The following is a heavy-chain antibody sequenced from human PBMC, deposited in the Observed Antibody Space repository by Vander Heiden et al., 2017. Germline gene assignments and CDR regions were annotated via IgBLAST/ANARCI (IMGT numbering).Heavy chain of an antibody. J-gene: IGHJ6*02. CDR2: KTYDGSNK. V-gene: IGHV3-30*18. Sequence: QVQLVESGGGVVQPGRSLRLSCAASGFTFSSYGMHWVRQAPGKGLEWVAVKTYDGSNKYYADSVKGRFTISRDNSKNTLYLQMNSLRAEDTAVYYCAKEGDKDYYYGMDVWGQGTTVTVSS. CDR1: GFTFSSYG. CDR3: AKEGDKDYYYGMDV. D-gene: IGHD3-16*01.